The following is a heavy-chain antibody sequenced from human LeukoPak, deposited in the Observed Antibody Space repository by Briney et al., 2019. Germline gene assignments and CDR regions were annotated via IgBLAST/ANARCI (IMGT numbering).Heavy chain of an antibody. Sequence: GASVKVSFKASGYTFTVYYMHWVRQAPGQGLEWVGRINPNSGGTNYAQKFQGRVTMTRDTSISTAYMELSRLRSDDTAVYYCARDLAAAGPGRGDYWGQGTLVTVSS. J-gene: IGHJ4*02. CDR1: GYTFTVYY. CDR3: ARDLAAAGPGRGDY. V-gene: IGHV1-2*06. D-gene: IGHD6-13*01. CDR2: INPNSGGT.